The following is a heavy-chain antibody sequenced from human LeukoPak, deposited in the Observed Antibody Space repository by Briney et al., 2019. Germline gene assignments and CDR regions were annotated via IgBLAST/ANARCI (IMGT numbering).Heavy chain of an antibody. J-gene: IGHJ6*02. Sequence: SETLSLTCAVSGGSISSGGYSWSWIRQPPGKGLEWIGYIYHSGSTYYNPSLKSRVTISVDRSKNQFSLKLSSVTAADTAVYYCARDRWVAAAGTSRYGMDVWGQGTTVTVSS. D-gene: IGHD6-13*01. CDR3: ARDRWVAAAGTSRYGMDV. CDR1: GGSISSGGYS. CDR2: IYHSGST. V-gene: IGHV4-30-2*01.